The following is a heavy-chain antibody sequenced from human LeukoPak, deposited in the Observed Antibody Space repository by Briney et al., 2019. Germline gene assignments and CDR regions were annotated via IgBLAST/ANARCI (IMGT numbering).Heavy chain of an antibody. D-gene: IGHD2-21*01. V-gene: IGHV3-15*01. CDR3: TPVMVEDRGL. Sequence: GGSLRLSCAASGFIFNKAWMNWVRQAPGKGPEWVGRIKSNNDGGTTDYASPVEGRFIISRDDSKNTIYLQMNRLIIDDTAIYYCTPVMVEDRGLWGQGTLVTVSS. CDR2: IKSNNDGGTT. J-gene: IGHJ4*02. CDR1: GFIFNKAW.